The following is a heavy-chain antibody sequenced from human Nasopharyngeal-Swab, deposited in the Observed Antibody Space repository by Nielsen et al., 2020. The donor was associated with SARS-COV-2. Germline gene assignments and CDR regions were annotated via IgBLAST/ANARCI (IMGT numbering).Heavy chain of an antibody. CDR2: ISFDGNYK. J-gene: IGHJ6*02. CDR3: ARVLGVVYATDV. V-gene: IGHV3-30*03. Sequence: GESLKISCAVSGFTFSNYGVHWVRRAPGKGLEWVAFISFDGNYKDFPDSVKGRFTISRDNSKNILYLQMNSLRTEDTAVYYCARVLGVVYATDVWGQGTTVTVSS. CDR1: GFTFSNYG. D-gene: IGHD3-3*01.